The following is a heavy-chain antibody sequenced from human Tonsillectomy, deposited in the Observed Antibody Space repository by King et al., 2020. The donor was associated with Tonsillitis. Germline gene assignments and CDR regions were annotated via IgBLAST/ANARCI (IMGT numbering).Heavy chain of an antibody. CDR1: RFTFSSYG. D-gene: IGHD1-26*01. J-gene: IGHJ4*02. CDR2: ISGSGVST. Sequence: VQLVESGGGLVQPGGSLRLSCAASRFTFSSYGMSWVRQAPGKGLEWVSAISGSGVSTYYADFVKGRFIISRDNSKNTLYLQMNSLRAEDTAVYYCAKDLWSGNFYRYFDNWGQGTLVTVSS. CDR3: AKDLWSGNFYRYFDN. V-gene: IGHV3-23*04.